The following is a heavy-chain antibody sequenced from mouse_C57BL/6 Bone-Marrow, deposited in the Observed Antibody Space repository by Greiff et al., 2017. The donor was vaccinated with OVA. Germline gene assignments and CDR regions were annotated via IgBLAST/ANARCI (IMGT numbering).Heavy chain of an antibody. CDR3: ARLRWVLEGYYLDY. D-gene: IGHD2-3*01. V-gene: IGHV1-39*01. Sequence: VQLQQSGPELVKPGASVKISCKASGYSFTDYNMNWVKQSNGKSLEWIGIINPNYGTTSYNQKFQGKATLTVDQSSSTAYMQLNSLTSEDSAVYYCARLRWVLEGYYLDYWGQGTTLTVSS. CDR2: INPNYGTT. CDR1: GYSFTDYN. J-gene: IGHJ2*01.